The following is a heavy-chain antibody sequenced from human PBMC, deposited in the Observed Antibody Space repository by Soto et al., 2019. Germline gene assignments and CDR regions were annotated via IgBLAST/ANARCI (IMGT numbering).Heavy chain of an antibody. V-gene: IGHV4-30-4*01. CDR3: ARDQGYYYDSSGPAGDAFDI. CDR1: GGSISSGDYY. J-gene: IGHJ3*02. D-gene: IGHD3-22*01. Sequence: SETLSLTCTVSGGSISSGDYYWSWIRQPPGKGLEWIGYIYYSGSTYYNPSLKSRVTISVDTSKNQFPLKLSSVTAADTAVYYCARDQGYYYDSSGPAGDAFDIWGQGTMVTVSS. CDR2: IYYSGST.